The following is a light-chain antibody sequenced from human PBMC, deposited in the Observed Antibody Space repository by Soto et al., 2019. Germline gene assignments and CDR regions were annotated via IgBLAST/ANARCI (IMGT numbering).Light chain of an antibody. J-gene: IGKJ2*01. V-gene: IGKV1-39*01. CDR2: AAS. CDR3: QQSYSTPPT. Sequence: DIQMTQSSSSLSASVGDRVTMTCRASQSISSYLNWYQQKPGKAPKLLIYAASSLQSGVPSRFSGSGSGTDFTLTISSLQPEDFATYHCQQSYSTPPTFGQGTKLEIK. CDR1: QSISSY.